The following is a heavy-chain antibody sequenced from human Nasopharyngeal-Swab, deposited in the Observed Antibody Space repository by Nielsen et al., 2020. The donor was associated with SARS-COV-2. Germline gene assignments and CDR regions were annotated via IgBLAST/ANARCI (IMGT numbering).Heavy chain of an antibody. Sequence: WIRQPPGKGLEWIAYIYYSGSTYYNPSFKSRVTISVDTSKNQFSLKLSSVTAADTAVYYCARIAAAGIFDYWGQGTLVTVSS. D-gene: IGHD6-13*01. CDR2: IYYSGST. J-gene: IGHJ4*02. CDR3: ARIAAAGIFDY. V-gene: IGHV4-31*02.